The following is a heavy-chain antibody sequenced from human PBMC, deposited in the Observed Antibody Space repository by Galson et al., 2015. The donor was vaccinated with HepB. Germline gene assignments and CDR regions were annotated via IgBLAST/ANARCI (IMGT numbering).Heavy chain of an antibody. J-gene: IGHJ4*02. Sequence: ETLSLTCTASGGSISSSSYSWGWIRQPPGKGLEWIGSIYYSGSTYYNPSLKSRVTMSVDTSKNQFSLKLSSVTAADMAVYYCARHLRGYCSSPSCHSDYWGQGTLVTVSS. CDR3: ARHLRGYCSSPSCHSDY. D-gene: IGHD2-2*01. V-gene: IGHV4-39*01. CDR2: IYYSGST. CDR1: GGSISSSSYS.